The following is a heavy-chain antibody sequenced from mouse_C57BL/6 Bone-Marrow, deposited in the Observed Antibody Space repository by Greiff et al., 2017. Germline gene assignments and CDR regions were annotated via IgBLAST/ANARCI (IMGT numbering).Heavy chain of an antibody. CDR1: GFTFNTYA. J-gene: IGHJ2*01. D-gene: IGHD2-14*01. CDR3: VREEGRRLYFDY. CDR2: IRSKSSNYAT. V-gene: IGHV10-3*01. Sequence: EVKLVESGGGLVQPKGSLKLSCAASGFTFNTYAMHWVRQAPGKGLEWVARIRSKSSNYATYYADSVKDRFTISRDDSQSMLYLQMNNLKTEETAMYDCVREEGRRLYFDYWGQGTTLTVSS.